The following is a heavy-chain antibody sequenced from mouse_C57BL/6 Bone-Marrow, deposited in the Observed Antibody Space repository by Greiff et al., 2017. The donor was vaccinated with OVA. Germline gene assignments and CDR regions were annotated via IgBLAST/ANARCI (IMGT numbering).Heavy chain of an antibody. D-gene: IGHD1-1*01. Sequence: QVQLQQPGAELVKPGASVKLSCKASGYTFTSYWMHWVKQRPGRGLEWIGRIDPNSGGTKYNEQFKSKATLTVDKPSSTAYMQLSSLTSEDSAVYYCARPGGSSYVLYFDYWGQGTTLTVSS. CDR2: IDPNSGGT. CDR3: ARPGGSSYVLYFDY. J-gene: IGHJ2*01. CDR1: GYTFTSYW. V-gene: IGHV1-72*01.